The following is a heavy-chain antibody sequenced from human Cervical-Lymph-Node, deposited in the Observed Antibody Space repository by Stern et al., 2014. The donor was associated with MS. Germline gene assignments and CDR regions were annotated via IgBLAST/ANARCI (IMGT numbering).Heavy chain of an antibody. D-gene: IGHD2-2*01. J-gene: IGHJ5*02. V-gene: IGHV1-69*06. CDR2: IIPIFGKA. CDR1: GGTFSSYA. CDR3: ARQIVVVPAAIEYNWFDP. Sequence: VQLVESGAEVKKPGSSVKVSCKASGGTFSSYAISWVRQAPGQGLEWMGGIIPIFGKANYAQKFQGRVTITADKSTSTAYMELSSLRSEDTAVYYCARQIVVVPAAIEYNWFDPWGQGTLVTVSS.